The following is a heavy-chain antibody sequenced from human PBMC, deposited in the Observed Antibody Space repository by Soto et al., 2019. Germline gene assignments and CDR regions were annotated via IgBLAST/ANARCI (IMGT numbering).Heavy chain of an antibody. CDR1: GFTFSDFG. D-gene: IGHD3-22*01. CDR3: AKTATYVDGYDNTGYSSEDY. J-gene: IGHJ4*01. CDR2: ISHDGSKR. Sequence: AGGSLRLSCEVSGFTFSDFGLDWVRQAPGKGLEWVAIISHDGSKRFYADSVKGRFTISRDNSKNTLYLQMSSLRPEDTALYYCAKTATYVDGYDNTGYSSEDYWGHRTLVT. V-gene: IGHV3-30*18.